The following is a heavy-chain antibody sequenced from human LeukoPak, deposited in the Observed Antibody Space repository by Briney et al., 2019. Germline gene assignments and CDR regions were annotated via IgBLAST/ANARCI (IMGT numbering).Heavy chain of an antibody. V-gene: IGHV3-21*01. CDR1: GFTFSSYA. CDR2: ISSSSSYI. D-gene: IGHD2-15*01. J-gene: IGHJ6*03. Sequence: GGSLRLSCAASGFTFSSYAMSWVRQAPGRGLEWVSSISSSSSYIYYADSVKGRFTISRDNAKNSLYLQMNSLRAEDTAVYYCARGSGRYYYYMDVWGKGTTVTVSS. CDR3: ARGSGRYYYYMDV.